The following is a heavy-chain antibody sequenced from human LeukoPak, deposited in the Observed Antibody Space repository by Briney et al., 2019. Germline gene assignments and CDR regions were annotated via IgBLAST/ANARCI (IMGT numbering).Heavy chain of an antibody. D-gene: IGHD1-26*01. CDR2: ISYDGSNK. J-gene: IGHJ5*02. Sequence: GGSLRLSCAASGFTFSSYDMHWVRQAPGKGLEWVAVISYDGSNKYYADSVKGRFTISRDNSKNTLYLQMNSLRAEDTAVYYCAKRAYYNWFDPWGQGTLVTVSS. CDR3: AKRAYYNWFDP. CDR1: GFTFSSYD. V-gene: IGHV3-30*18.